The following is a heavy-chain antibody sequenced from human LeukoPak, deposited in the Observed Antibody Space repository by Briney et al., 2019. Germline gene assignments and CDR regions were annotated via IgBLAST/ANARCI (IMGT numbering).Heavy chain of an antibody. Sequence: PPGGSLRLSCAASGFTFGNYAMSWVRQTLGKGLEWVSTISGSGGTTYYADSVKGRFTISRDNSNNTLYVQMKSLRAEDTAVYYCARGSYGDYGVVDHWGQGTLVTVSS. CDR1: GFTFGNYA. CDR2: ISGSGGTT. D-gene: IGHD4-17*01. V-gene: IGHV3-23*01. J-gene: IGHJ4*02. CDR3: ARGSYGDYGVVDH.